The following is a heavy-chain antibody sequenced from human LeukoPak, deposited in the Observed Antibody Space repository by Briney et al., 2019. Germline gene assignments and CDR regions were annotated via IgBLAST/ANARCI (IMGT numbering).Heavy chain of an antibody. J-gene: IGHJ6*02. CDR1: GGSISSSNYY. D-gene: IGHD3-9*01. CDR2: IYYSGST. V-gene: IGHV4-39*01. CDR3: ARQSSDILTGYYRGPYYYYGMDV. Sequence: SETLSLACTVSGGSISSSNYYWGWIRQPPGKGLEWIGSIYYSGSTYYNPSLKSGVTISVDTSKNQFSLKLSSVTAADTAVYYCARQSSDILTGYYRGPYYYYGMDVWGQGTTVTVSS.